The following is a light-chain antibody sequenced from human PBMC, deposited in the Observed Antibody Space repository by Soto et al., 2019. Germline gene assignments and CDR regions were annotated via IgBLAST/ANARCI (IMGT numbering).Light chain of an antibody. J-gene: IGKJ1*01. CDR2: DAS. Sequence: DNKINHAPSALSASVGDRVTINRQASQDINTNLIWYQQKPGKAPKLLIYDASDLATGVPSRFSGSGSGTEFTLTSSSLQPDDFATYYCQQYNSYPTFGQGTKVDIK. CDR1: QDINTN. CDR3: QQYNSYPT. V-gene: IGKV1-33*01.